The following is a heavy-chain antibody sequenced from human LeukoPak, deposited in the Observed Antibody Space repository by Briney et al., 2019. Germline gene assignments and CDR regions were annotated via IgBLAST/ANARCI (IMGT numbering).Heavy chain of an antibody. Sequence: GGSLRLSCAASGFTFSTYWMSWVRQAPGKGLEWVANIKQDGSEKYYVDSVKGRFTISRDNAKNSVYLQMNSLRGEDTAVYYCARDYSSSWLRFFDYWGQGTLVTVSS. D-gene: IGHD6-6*01. CDR1: GFTFSTYW. J-gene: IGHJ4*02. CDR3: ARDYSSSWLRFFDY. V-gene: IGHV3-7*01. CDR2: IKQDGSEK.